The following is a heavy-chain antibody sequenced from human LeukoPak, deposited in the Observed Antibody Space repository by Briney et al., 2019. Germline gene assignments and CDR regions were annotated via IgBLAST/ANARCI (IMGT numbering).Heavy chain of an antibody. CDR2: ISWNSGSI. CDR1: GFTFDDYA. J-gene: IGHJ4*02. D-gene: IGHD4-17*01. Sequence: GGSLRLSCAASGFTFDDYAMHWVRQAPGKGLEWVSGISWNSGSIGYADSVKGRFTISRDNAKNSLYLQMNSLRAEDTALYYCAKDIRAYMTTVTTPSFDYWGQGTLVTVSS. V-gene: IGHV3-9*01. CDR3: AKDIRAYMTTVTTPSFDY.